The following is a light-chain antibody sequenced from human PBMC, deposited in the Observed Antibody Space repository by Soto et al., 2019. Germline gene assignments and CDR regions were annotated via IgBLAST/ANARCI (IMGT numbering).Light chain of an antibody. CDR1: QSVSSSH. Sequence: VLTQSPGTLSLSPGESVTLSCRASQSVSSSHLAWYQQKPGQAPRLFIYGASRRATGIPDRFSGSGSGTDFTLTISRLQPEDFAVYSCQHYGNSLTFGGGTKVDIK. CDR2: GAS. V-gene: IGKV3-20*01. J-gene: IGKJ4*01. CDR3: QHYGNSLT.